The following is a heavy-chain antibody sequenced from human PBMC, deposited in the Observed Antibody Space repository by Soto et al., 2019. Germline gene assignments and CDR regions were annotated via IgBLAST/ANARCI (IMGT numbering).Heavy chain of an antibody. CDR2: ISWNSGSI. D-gene: IGHD2-15*01. CDR3: AKHIVSGGGSSRGGFDY. CDR1: GFTFDDYA. V-gene: IGHV3-9*01. Sequence: PGGSLRLSCAASGFTFDDYAMHWVRQAPGKGLEWVSGISWNSGSIGYADSVKGRFTISRDNAKNSLYLQMNSLRAEDTALYYCAKHIVSGGGSSRGGFDYWGHGTLVTVSS. J-gene: IGHJ4*01.